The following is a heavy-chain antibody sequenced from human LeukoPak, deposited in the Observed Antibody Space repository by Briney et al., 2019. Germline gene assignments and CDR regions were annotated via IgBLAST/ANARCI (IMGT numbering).Heavy chain of an antibody. CDR1: GFTFSGSA. J-gene: IGHJ4*02. Sequence: GGSLRLSCAASGFTFSGSAMHWVRQASGKGLEWVSSISPDSNYKYYVDSVKGRFTISRGNAKSSLYLQMNSLRAEDTAVYYCVRGGYRGFDYEYWGQGTLVTVSS. D-gene: IGHD5-12*01. CDR2: ISPDSNYK. CDR3: VRGGYRGFDYEY. V-gene: IGHV3-21*01.